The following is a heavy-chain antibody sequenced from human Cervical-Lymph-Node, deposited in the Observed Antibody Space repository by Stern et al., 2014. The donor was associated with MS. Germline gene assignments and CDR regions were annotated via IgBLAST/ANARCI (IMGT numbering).Heavy chain of an antibody. D-gene: IGHD6-19*01. Sequence: SGPALVKPTQTLTLTCTFSGFSLSTSGMCVSWIRQPPGKALEWLARIDWDDDKYYSTSLKTRLTISKDTSKNQVVLTMTNMDPVDTATYYCARIFANYSSGWYADYWGQGTLVTVSS. CDR2: IDWDDDK. V-gene: IGHV2-70*11. CDR3: ARIFANYSSGWYADY. CDR1: GFSLSTSGMC. J-gene: IGHJ4*02.